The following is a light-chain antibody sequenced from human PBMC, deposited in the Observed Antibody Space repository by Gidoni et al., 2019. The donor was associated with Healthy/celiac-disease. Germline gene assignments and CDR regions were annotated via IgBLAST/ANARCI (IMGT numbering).Light chain of an antibody. V-gene: IGKV1-39*01. Sequence: DIQMTVYPSSLSASVGDRVTITCRASQSISSYLNWYQQKPGKAPKLLIYAASSLQSGVPSRFSGSGSGTDFTLTISSLQPEDFATYYCQQSYSTPFTFGPGTKVDIK. CDR2: AAS. CDR3: QQSYSTPFT. J-gene: IGKJ3*01. CDR1: QSISSY.